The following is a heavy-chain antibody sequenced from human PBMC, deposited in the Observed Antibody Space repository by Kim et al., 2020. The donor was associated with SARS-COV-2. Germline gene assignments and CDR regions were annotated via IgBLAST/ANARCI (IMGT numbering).Heavy chain of an antibody. V-gene: IGHV3-23*01. Sequence: AEPVKGRCTISRDNARNTLSLQLNSLRAEDTAIYYGAKCHSGWGKYAFDIWGRGTMVTVSS. D-gene: IGHD3-10*01. CDR3: AKCHSGWGKYAFDI. J-gene: IGHJ3*02.